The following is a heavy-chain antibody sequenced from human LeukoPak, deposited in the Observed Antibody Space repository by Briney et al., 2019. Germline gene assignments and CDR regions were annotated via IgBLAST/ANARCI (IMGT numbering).Heavy chain of an antibody. CDR3: ARDITGYSSGGD. D-gene: IGHD6-19*01. CDR2: IIPILGIA. Sequence: SVKVSCRASGGTFSSYAMSWVRQAPGQGLEWMGRIIPILGIANYAQKFQGRVTITADKSTSTAYMELSSLRSEDTAVYYCARDITGYSSGGDWGQGTLVTVSS. CDR1: GGTFSSYA. J-gene: IGHJ4*02. V-gene: IGHV1-69*04.